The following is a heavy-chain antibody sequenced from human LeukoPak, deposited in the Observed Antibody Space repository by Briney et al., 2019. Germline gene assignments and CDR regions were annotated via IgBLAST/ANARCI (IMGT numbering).Heavy chain of an antibody. J-gene: IGHJ3*02. CDR2: INSDGSST. CDR1: GFTFSSYW. V-gene: IGHV3-74*01. CDR3: ARHQTELDAFDI. Sequence: GGSLRLSCAASGFTFSSYWMHWVRQAPGKGLVWVSRINSDGSSTSYADSVKGRFTISRDNAKNTLYLQMNSLRAEDTAVYYCARHQTELDAFDIWGQGTMVTVSS. D-gene: IGHD1-7*01.